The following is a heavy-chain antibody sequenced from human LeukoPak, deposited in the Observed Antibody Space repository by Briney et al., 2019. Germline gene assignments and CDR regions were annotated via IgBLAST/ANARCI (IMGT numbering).Heavy chain of an antibody. CDR2: ISGSGGST. D-gene: IGHD3-22*01. J-gene: IGHJ4*02. CDR1: GFTFSSYT. Sequence: PGGSLRLSCAASGFTFSSYTMSWVRQAPGKGLEWVSAISGSGGSTYYADSVKGRFTISRDNSKNTLYLQMNSLRAEDTAVYYCAKVSLELSYYDSSGYPLYFDYWGQGTLVTVSS. CDR3: AKVSLELSYYDSSGYPLYFDY. V-gene: IGHV3-23*01.